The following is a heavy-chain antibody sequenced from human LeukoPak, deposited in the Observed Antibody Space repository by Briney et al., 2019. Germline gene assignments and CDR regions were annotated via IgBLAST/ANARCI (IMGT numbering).Heavy chain of an antibody. Sequence: SETLSLTCTVSGVSISSYYWSWIRQPPGKGLEWVGYIYYSGSTNYNPSLKSRVTMSLDTSKNQFSLKLNSVTAADTAVYYCTRGGPEDIPECWGQGTLVTVSS. CDR1: GVSISSYY. CDR2: IYYSGST. CDR3: TRGGPEDIPEC. D-gene: IGHD2-21*01. J-gene: IGHJ4*02. V-gene: IGHV4-59*01.